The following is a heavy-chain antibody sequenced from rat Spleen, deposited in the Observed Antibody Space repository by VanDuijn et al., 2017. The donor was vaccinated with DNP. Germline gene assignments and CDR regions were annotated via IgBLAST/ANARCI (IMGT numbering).Heavy chain of an antibody. V-gene: IGHV5S13*01. CDR1: GFTFSKYG. D-gene: IGHD1-11*01. CDR3: ATGVYGGYEDWFAY. CDR2: ISTSGEYS. Sequence: EVHLVESGGGLVQPGGSLKLSCVASGFTFSKYGMAWVRQAPTKGLEWVASISTSGEYSHYRDSVKGRFTSSRDNAKSSLYLQMDSLRSEDTATYYWATGVYGGYEDWFAYWGQGTLVTVSS. J-gene: IGHJ3*01.